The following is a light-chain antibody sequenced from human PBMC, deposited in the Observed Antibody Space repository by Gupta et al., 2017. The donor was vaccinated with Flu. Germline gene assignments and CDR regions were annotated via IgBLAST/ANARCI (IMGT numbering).Light chain of an antibody. Sequence: DIQMTQSPSSLSASVGDRVTITCRASQSISSYLNWYQQKPGKAPKLLIYAASSLQSGVPSRFSGSGCGTDFPLTISSQQPEDFATYYCQQNYSTPQVTFGGGTXVEIK. CDR3: QQNYSTPQVT. J-gene: IGKJ4*01. CDR1: QSISSY. V-gene: IGKV1-39*01. CDR2: AAS.